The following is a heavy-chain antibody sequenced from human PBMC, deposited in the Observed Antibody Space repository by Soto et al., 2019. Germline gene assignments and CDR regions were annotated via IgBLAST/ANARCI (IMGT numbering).Heavy chain of an antibody. D-gene: IGHD3-16*01. J-gene: IGHJ5*02. CDR2: INPSDGST. Sequence: QVQLVQSGAEIRKPGASVKVSCKASEYTFTNFYIHWVRQAPGQGLEWLGIINPSDGSTNYAQKFQGRVTMTRDTSTSTVSMEVSSLRSEDTAVYYCASDLSNGGNSFSVWGNWFDPWGQGTLVTVSS. CDR3: ASDLSNGGNSFSVWGNWFDP. V-gene: IGHV1-46*01. CDR1: EYTFTNFY.